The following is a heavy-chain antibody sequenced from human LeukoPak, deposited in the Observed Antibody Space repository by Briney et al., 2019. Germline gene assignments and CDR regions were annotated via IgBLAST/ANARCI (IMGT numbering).Heavy chain of an antibody. CDR2: ISHDGSNK. Sequence: GGSLRLSCETSGFIFSDYGMHWVRQAPGKGLEWVAVISHDGSNKYYADSVKGRFTISGDNSKNTLYLQMNSLRAEDTAVYYCARSAPVLRFLEWLLGDAFDIWGQGTMVTVSS. J-gene: IGHJ3*02. D-gene: IGHD3-3*01. CDR3: ARSAPVLRFLEWLLGDAFDI. CDR1: GFIFSDYG. V-gene: IGHV3-30*19.